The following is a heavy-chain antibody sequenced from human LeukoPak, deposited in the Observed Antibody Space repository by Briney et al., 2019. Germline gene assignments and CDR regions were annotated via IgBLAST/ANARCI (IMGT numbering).Heavy chain of an antibody. CDR3: ARGGSSWYGANWFDP. J-gene: IGHJ5*02. CDR1: GGSISSHY. V-gene: IGHV4-59*11. D-gene: IGHD6-13*01. CDR2: IYYSGST. Sequence: SETLSLTCTVSGGSISSHYWSWIRQPPGKGLEWIGYIYYSGSTNYNPSLKSRVTISVDTSKNQFSLKLSSVTAADTAVYYCARGGSSWYGANWFDPWGQGTLVTVSS.